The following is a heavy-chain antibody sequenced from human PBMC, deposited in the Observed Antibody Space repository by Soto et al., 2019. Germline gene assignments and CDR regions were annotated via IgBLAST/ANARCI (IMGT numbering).Heavy chain of an antibody. CDR1: GGTFSSYA. V-gene: IGHV1-69*12. CDR3: ASHSGSAPEGRYYYGMDV. D-gene: IGHD1-26*01. CDR2: IIPIFGTA. J-gene: IGHJ6*02. Sequence: QVQLVQSGAEVKKPGSSVKVSCKASGGTFSSYAISWVRQAPGQGLEWMGGIIPIFGTADYAQKFQGRVTITADESTSTAYMELRSLRSEDKAVYYCASHSGSAPEGRYYYGMDVWGQGTTVTVSS.